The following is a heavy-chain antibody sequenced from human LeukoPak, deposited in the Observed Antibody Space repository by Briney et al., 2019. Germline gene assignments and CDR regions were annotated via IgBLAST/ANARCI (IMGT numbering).Heavy chain of an antibody. J-gene: IGHJ4*02. Sequence: GGSLRLSCAASGFTFSSYGMHWVRQAPGKGLEWVAVTSYAGSNKYYADSVKGRFAISRDNSKNTLYLQMNSLRAEDTAVYYCAKDLWNFSLSLLTDYWGQGTLVTVSS. CDR2: TSYAGSNK. V-gene: IGHV3-30*18. CDR1: GFTFSSYG. D-gene: IGHD1-7*01. CDR3: AKDLWNFSLSLLTDY.